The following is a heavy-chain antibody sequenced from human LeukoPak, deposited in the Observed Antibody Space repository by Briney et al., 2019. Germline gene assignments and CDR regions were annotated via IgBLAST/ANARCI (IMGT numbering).Heavy chain of an antibody. CDR1: GFTFSSLW. J-gene: IGHJ6*03. CDR2: INQDGGTT. Sequence: PGGSLRLSCAASGFTFSSLWMSWVRQAPGRGPEWVANINQDGGTTYYVASVKGRFTISRDNAKNSLSLQMSSLRAEDTAVYYCTKDRQGPNQYHMDVWGKGPRSPSP. V-gene: IGHV3-7*01. CDR3: TKDRQGPNQYHMDV.